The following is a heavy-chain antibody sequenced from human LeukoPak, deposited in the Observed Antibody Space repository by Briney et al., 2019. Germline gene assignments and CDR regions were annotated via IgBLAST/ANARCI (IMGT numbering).Heavy chain of an antibody. CDR3: ARPSVVLWFGELLSLGAFDI. Sequence: GGSLRLSCAASGFSFTIYSMNWVRQAPGKGLEWVSFISDSGRVTYYADSVKGRFTISRDNAKNSLYLQMNSLRAEDTAVYYCARPSVVLWFGELLSLGAFDIWGQGTMVTVSS. J-gene: IGHJ3*02. CDR2: ISDSGRVT. CDR1: GFSFTIYS. D-gene: IGHD3-10*01. V-gene: IGHV3-48*01.